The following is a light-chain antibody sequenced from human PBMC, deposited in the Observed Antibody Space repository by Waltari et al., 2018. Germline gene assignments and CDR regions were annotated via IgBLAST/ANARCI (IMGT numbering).Light chain of an antibody. CDR1: TPNIGNNY. Sequence: QSVLTQAPSVSAAPGQTVTISCSGTTPNIGNNYVSWYQQLPGAAPQIVIYEENRRPSGSPDRFSGAKSGASATLGITGLQTGDEADYYCGSWDSSLGIGVLGGGTRLTVL. CDR2: EEN. J-gene: IGLJ3*02. CDR3: GSWDSSLGIGV. V-gene: IGLV1-51*01.